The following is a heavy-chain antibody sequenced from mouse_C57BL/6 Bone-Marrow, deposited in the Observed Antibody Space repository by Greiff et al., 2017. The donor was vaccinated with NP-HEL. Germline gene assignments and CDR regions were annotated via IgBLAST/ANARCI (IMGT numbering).Heavy chain of an antibody. CDR2: IYPGDGDT. V-gene: IGHV1-82*01. Sequence: VQVVESGPELVKPGASVKISCKASGYAFSSSWMNWVKQRPGKGLEWIGRIYPGDGDTNYNGKFKGKATLTADKSSSTAYMQLSSLTSEDSAVYFCARCPYYSNAWFAYWGQGTLVTVSA. CDR3: ARCPYYSNAWFAY. CDR1: GYAFSSSW. J-gene: IGHJ3*01. D-gene: IGHD2-5*01.